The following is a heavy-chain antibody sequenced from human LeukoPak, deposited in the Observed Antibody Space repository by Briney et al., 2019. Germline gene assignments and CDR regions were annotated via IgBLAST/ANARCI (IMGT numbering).Heavy chain of an antibody. CDR1: GYTFTGYY. J-gene: IGHJ4*02. CDR2: INPNSGGT. D-gene: IGHD5-12*01. Sequence: ASVKVSCKASGYTFTGYYMHWVRQAPGQGLEWMGWINPNSGGTNYAQKFQGWVTMTRDTSISTAYMELSRLRSDDTAVYYCARDFGGYSGYAFFDYWGQGTLVTVSS. CDR3: ARDFGGYSGYAFFDY. V-gene: IGHV1-2*04.